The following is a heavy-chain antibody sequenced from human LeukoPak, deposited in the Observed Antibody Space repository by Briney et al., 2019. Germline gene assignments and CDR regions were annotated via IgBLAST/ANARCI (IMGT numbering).Heavy chain of an antibody. CDR1: GGSISSSSYY. CDR2: TYYSGST. CDR3: VPLRFWSGFLS. J-gene: IGHJ5*02. D-gene: IGHD3-3*01. Sequence: SSETLSLTCTVSGGSISSSSYYWGWIRQPPGKGLEWIGSTYYSGSTYYNPSLKSRVTISVDTSKNQFSLKLSSVTAADTAVYYCVPLRFWSGFLSWGPGILVTVSS. V-gene: IGHV4-39*07.